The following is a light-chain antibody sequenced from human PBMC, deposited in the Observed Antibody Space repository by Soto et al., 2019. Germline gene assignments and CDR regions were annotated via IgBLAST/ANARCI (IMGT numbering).Light chain of an antibody. CDR2: EAS. J-gene: IGKJ2*01. CDR1: QSINNW. Sequence: DIQMTQSPSTLSGSVGERVTITCRASQSINNWLAWYQQKPGKAPKLLIYEASSLLSGVPSRFSGSGSGTEFTLTISSLQPDDFADYYCQQYDSDSSTFGQGTKLDI. CDR3: QQYDSDSST. V-gene: IGKV1-5*03.